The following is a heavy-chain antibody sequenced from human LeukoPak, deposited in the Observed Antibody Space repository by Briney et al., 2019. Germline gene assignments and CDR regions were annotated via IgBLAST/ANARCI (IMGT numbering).Heavy chain of an antibody. CDR1: GFAFSSYG. J-gene: IGHJ4*02. CDR3: ARDGSGWYLNFDY. V-gene: IGHV3-33*01. CDR2: IWYDGSNK. D-gene: IGHD6-19*01. Sequence: GGSLRLSCAASGFAFSSYGMHWVRQAPGKGLEWVAVIWYDGSNKYYADSVKGRFTISRGNSKNTLYLQMNSLRAEDTAVYYCARDGSGWYLNFDYWGQGTLVTVSS.